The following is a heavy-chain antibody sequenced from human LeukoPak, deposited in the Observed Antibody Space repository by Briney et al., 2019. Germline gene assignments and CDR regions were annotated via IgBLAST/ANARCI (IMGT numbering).Heavy chain of an antibody. V-gene: IGHV4-39*01. CDR3: ARGGESGYDT. Sequence: SESLSLTCTVSGGSISSSSNYWGWIRQPPGKGLEWIGTIYSTGNTYYNPSLKSRLTISVDTSKNQFSLKLSSVTAADTAVYYCARGGESGYDTWGQGSLVTVSS. CDR2: IYSTGNT. D-gene: IGHD5-12*01. J-gene: IGHJ5*02. CDR1: GGSISSSSNY.